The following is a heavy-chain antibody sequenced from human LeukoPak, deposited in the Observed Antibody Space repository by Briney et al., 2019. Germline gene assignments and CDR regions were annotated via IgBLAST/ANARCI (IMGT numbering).Heavy chain of an antibody. CDR3: ARDKGDRQYNWFDP. Sequence: KPSETLSLTCAVYGGSFSGYYWSWIRQPPGKGLEWIGEINHSGSTNYNPSLKSRVTISVDTSKNQFSLKLTSVTAADTAVYYCARDKGDRQYNWFDPWGQGTLVTVSS. CDR1: GGSFSGYY. D-gene: IGHD3-22*01. CDR2: INHSGST. J-gene: IGHJ5*02. V-gene: IGHV4-34*01.